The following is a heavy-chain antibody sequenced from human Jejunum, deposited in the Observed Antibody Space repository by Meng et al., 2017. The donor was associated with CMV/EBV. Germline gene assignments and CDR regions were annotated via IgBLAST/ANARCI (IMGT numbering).Heavy chain of an antibody. V-gene: IGHV3-30*04. CDR2: ISYGGANR. Sequence: FPFNTYAMHWVRQAPGRGLEWVAIISYGGANRYYAESVKGRFTISRDNSKNTVYLQMNSLRAEDTAVYYCVREGATGGDTGGDFDYWGQGTLVTVSS. CDR1: FPFNTYA. D-gene: IGHD1-26*01. CDR3: VREGATGGDTGGDFDY. J-gene: IGHJ4*02.